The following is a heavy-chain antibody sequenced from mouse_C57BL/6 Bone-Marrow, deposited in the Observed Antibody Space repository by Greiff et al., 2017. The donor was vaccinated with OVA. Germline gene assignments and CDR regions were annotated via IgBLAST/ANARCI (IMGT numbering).Heavy chain of an antibody. CDR2: IYPGGGYT. CDR3: ARWGDYGSRAWFAY. V-gene: IGHV1-63*01. D-gene: IGHD1-1*01. CDR1: GYTFTNYW. J-gene: IGHJ3*01. Sequence: QVQLQQSGAELVRPGTSVKMSCKASGYTFTNYWIGWAKQRPGHGLEWIGDIYPGGGYTNYNEKFKGKATLTADKSSSTAYMQLSSLTSEDSAIEYCARWGDYGSRAWFAYWGEGTLVTVSA.